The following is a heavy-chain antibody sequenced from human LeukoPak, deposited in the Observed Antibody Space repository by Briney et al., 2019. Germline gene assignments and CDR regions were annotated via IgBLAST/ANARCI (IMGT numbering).Heavy chain of an antibody. CDR3: VKGGFTYYDD. CDR2: INTGDIR. V-gene: IGHV3-23*01. J-gene: IGHJ4*02. CDR1: VFTFDYSA. D-gene: IGHD3-22*01. Sequence: GGSLRLSCAASVFTFDYSAMTWVRQAPEKGLEWVSTINTGDIRCYANSVKGRFTISRDNSKNALFVQMNSLRAEDTAIYYCVKGGFTYYDDWGQGTLVTVSS.